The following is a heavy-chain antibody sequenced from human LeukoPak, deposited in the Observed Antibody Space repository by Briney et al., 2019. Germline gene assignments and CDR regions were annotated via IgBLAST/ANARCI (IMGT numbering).Heavy chain of an antibody. CDR2: ISSSSSYI. J-gene: IGHJ4*02. D-gene: IGHD2-2*01. CDR1: GFTFSSYS. CDR3: ARGAAQLGIVLYYFDY. V-gene: IGHV3-21*01. Sequence: PGGSLRLSCAASGFTFSSYSMNWVRQAPGKGLEWVSSISSSSSYIYYADSVKGRFTISRDNAKNSLYLQMNSLRAEDTAVYYCARGAAQLGIVLYYFDYWGQGTLVTVSS.